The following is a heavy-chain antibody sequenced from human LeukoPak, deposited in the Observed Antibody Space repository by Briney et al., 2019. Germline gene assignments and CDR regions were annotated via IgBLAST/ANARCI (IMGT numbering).Heavy chain of an antibody. V-gene: IGHV5-51*01. Sequence: GESLKISCEGSGYRFTSYWIGWVRQMPGKGLEWMGIIYPGDSDTRYSPSFQGQVTISADKSISTAYLQWSSLKASDTAMYYCARHGRPYYDSSGYEYYFDYWGQGTLVTVSS. CDR1: GYRFTSYW. CDR3: ARHGRPYYDSSGYEYYFDY. J-gene: IGHJ4*02. CDR2: IYPGDSDT. D-gene: IGHD3-22*01.